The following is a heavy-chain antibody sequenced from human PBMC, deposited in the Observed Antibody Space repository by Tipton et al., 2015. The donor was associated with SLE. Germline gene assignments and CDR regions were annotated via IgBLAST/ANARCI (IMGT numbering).Heavy chain of an antibody. CDR2: IYYSGST. Sequence: TLSLTCTVSGGSISSYYWSWIRQPPGKGLEWIGNIYYSGSTNYNPSLKSRVTISVDTSKNQFSLKLSSVTAADTAVYYCARSMVHLLFDYWGQGTLVTVSS. CDR1: GGSISSYY. D-gene: IGHD3-10*01. V-gene: IGHV4-59*07. CDR3: ARSMVHLLFDY. J-gene: IGHJ4*02.